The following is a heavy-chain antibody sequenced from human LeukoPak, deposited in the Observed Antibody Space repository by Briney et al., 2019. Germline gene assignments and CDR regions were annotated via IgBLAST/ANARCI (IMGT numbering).Heavy chain of an antibody. CDR3: ARDRYDILTGYLGYMDV. CDR2: IYYSGST. J-gene: IGHJ6*03. D-gene: IGHD3-9*01. Sequence: KPSETLSLTCTVSGGPISSYYWSWIRQPPGKGLEWIGYIYYSGSTNYNPSLKSRVTISVDTSKNQFSLKLSSVTAADTAVYYCARDRYDILTGYLGYMDVWGKGTTVTVSS. V-gene: IGHV4-59*12. CDR1: GGPISSYY.